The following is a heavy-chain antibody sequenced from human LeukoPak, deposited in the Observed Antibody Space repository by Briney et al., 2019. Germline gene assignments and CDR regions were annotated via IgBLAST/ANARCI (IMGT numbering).Heavy chain of an antibody. V-gene: IGHV3-23*01. D-gene: IGHD3-3*01. Sequence: PGGSLRLSCAASGFTFSSYAMSWVRQAPGKGLEWVSAISGSGGSTYYADSVKGRFTISRDNSKNTLYLQMNSLRAEDTAVYYCARDPGFWSGYLDYWGQGTLVTVSS. CDR1: GFTFSSYA. J-gene: IGHJ4*02. CDR2: ISGSGGST. CDR3: ARDPGFWSGYLDY.